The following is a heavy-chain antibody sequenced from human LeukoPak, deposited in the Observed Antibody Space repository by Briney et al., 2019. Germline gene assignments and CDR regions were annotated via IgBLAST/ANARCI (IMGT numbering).Heavy chain of an antibody. CDR1: GLTFSGSA. CDR3: TCYYDSSGYYLALGARPMVGMDV. Sequence: PGGSLRLSCAASGLTFSGSAMHWVRQASGKGLEWVGRIRSKANSCATAYAASVKGRFTISRDDSKNTAYLQMNSLKTEDTAVYYCTCYYDSSGYYLALGARPMVGMDVWGQGTTVTVSS. D-gene: IGHD3-22*01. V-gene: IGHV3-73*01. J-gene: IGHJ6*02. CDR2: IRSKANSCAT.